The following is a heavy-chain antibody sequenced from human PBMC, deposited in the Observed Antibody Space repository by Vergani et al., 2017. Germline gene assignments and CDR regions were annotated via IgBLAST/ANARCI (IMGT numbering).Heavy chain of an antibody. V-gene: IGHV3-23*04. J-gene: IGHJ4*02. CDR3: AKDDYYDSSGYGGYFDY. CDR1: GFTFSNYA. Sequence: EVQLVESGGGLVQPGGSLRLSCAASGFTFSNYAMSWVRQAPGKGLEWVSGISGSGDSTYYADSVKGRFTISRDNSKNTLYLQMNSLRAEDTAVYYCAKDDYYDSSGYGGYFDYWGQGTLVTVSS. CDR2: ISGSGDST. D-gene: IGHD3-22*01.